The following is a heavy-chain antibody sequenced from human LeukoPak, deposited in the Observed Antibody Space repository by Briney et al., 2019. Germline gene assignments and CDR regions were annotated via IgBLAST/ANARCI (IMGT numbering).Heavy chain of an antibody. CDR1: GGTFSSYA. D-gene: IGHD6-6*01. CDR2: ISASNGNT. CDR3: AREYSSSSDAFDI. J-gene: IGHJ3*02. Sequence: ASVKVSCKASGGTFSSYAISWVRQAPGQGLEWMGWISASNGNTNYVQNLQGRVTMTTDTSTSTAYMELRSLRSDDTAVYYCAREYSSSSDAFDIWGQGTMVTVSS. V-gene: IGHV1-18*01.